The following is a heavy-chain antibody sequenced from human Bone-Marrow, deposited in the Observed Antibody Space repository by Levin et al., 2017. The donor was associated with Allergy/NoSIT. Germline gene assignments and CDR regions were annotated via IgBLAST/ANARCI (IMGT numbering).Heavy chain of an antibody. V-gene: IGHV3-23*01. CDR1: GFTFSSYA. J-gene: IGHJ6*02. Sequence: GESLKISCAASGFTFSSYAMSWVRQAPGKGLEWVSAIRGSGANTYYADSVKGRFTISRDNSKNTLYLQMNSLRAEDTAVYYCAKEGDHFYYYGMDVWGQGTTVTVSS. CDR3: AKEGDHFYYYGMDV. CDR2: IRGSGANT.